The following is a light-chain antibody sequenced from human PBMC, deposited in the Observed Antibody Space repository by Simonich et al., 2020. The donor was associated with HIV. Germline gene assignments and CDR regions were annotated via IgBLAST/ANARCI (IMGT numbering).Light chain of an antibody. CDR1: QSISSW. Sequence: DIQMTQSPSSLSASIGDRVTITCRASQSISSWLAWYQQKPGKAPKLLIYKASILESGVPPRFSGSGSGTEFTLTISSLQPDNFATYYCQQFNSYSYTLGQGTKLEIK. CDR3: QQFNSYSYT. J-gene: IGKJ2*01. V-gene: IGKV1-5*03. CDR2: KAS.